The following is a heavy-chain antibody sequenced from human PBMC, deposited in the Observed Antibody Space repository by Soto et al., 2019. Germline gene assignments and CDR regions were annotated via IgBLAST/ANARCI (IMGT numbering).Heavy chain of an antibody. Sequence: SETLSLTCTVSGGSISSGDYYWSWIRQPPGKGLEWIAYISYSWNTYYNPSLKSRISISADTCKNQFSLELKSVTVADTAVYYCGTVRASWYVDYWGQGTLVTVSS. CDR1: GGSISSGDYY. V-gene: IGHV4-30-4*01. D-gene: IGHD2-2*01. CDR3: GTVRASWYVDY. CDR2: ISYSWNT. J-gene: IGHJ4*02.